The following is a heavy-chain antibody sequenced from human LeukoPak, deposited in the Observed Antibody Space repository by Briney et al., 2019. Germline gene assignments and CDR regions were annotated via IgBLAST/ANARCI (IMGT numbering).Heavy chain of an antibody. CDR2: ITVSTSYI. J-gene: IGHJ2*01. V-gene: IGHV3-21*01. D-gene: IGHD2-21*02. CDR1: GFTFSTYS. Sequence: PGGSLRLSCAASGFTFSTYSMNWVRQAPGKGLEWVSSITVSTSYIYYADSVRGRFTISRDNAKNSLYLQMNSLRAEYTAVYYWARLTYCGGDCYWFDLWGRGTLVTISS. CDR3: ARLTYCGGDCYWFDL.